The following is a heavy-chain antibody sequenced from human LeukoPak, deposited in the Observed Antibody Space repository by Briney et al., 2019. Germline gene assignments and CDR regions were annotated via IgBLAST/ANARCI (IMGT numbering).Heavy chain of an antibody. V-gene: IGHV3-66*01. Sequence: GGSLRLSCAASGFTVSSNYMSWVRQAPGKGLEWVSVIYSGGSTYYADSVKGRFTISRDNSKNTLYLQMNSLRAEDTAVYYCARARYCSSTSCYNPRDDAFDIWGQGTMVTVST. CDR1: GFTVSSNY. J-gene: IGHJ3*02. CDR3: ARARYCSSTSCYNPRDDAFDI. D-gene: IGHD2-2*02. CDR2: IYSGGST.